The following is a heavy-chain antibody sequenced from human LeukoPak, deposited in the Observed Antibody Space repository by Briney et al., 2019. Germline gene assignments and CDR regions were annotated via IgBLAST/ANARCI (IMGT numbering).Heavy chain of an antibody. V-gene: IGHV4-61*02. Sequence: SEPLSLTCTVSGGSINSGSYYWSWIPQPAGEGLEWIGRIYTSGSTNYNPSLKSRVTISVDTSKNQFSLKLSSVTAADTAVYYCARVRGSLNWFDPWGQGTLVTVSS. CDR1: GGSINSGSYY. CDR2: IYTSGST. D-gene: IGHD2-15*01. J-gene: IGHJ5*02. CDR3: ARVRGSLNWFDP.